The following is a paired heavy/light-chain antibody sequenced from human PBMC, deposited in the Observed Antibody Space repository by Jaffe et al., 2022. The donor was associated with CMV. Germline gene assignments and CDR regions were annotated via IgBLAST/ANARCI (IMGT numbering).Light chain of an antibody. CDR2: KIS. CDR1: QSLVHSDGNTY. V-gene: IGKV2-24*01. J-gene: IGKJ1*01. CDR3: MQATQFPWT. Sequence: DIVMTQTPLSSPVTLGQPASISCRSSQSLVHSDGNTYLSWLQQRPGQPPRLLIYKISDRFPGVPDRFSGSGAGTDFTLEISRVEAEDVGVYYCMQATQFPWTFGQGTKVEIK.
Heavy chain of an antibody. CDR1: GFTFSNFG. CDR2: IWYDGSNQ. J-gene: IGHJ4*02. V-gene: IGHV3-33*01. CDR3: ARGGSYYNLDY. D-gene: IGHD3-10*01. Sequence: QVQLVESGGGVVQPGRSLRLSCAVSGFTFSNFGMHWVRQAPGKGLEWVAVIWYDGSNQEYADSVKGRFTISRDNSKNTLYLQMNSLRAEDTAVYYCARGGSYYNLDYWGQGTVVTVSS.